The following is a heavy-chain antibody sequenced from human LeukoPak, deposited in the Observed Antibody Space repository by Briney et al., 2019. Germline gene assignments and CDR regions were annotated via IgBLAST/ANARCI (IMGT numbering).Heavy chain of an antibody. CDR2: TSWNSGFI. CDR1: GFTFDDYA. J-gene: IGHJ3*02. V-gene: IGHV3-9*01. Sequence: TGGSLRLSCAAPGFTFDDYAMHWVRQAPGKGLEWGSGTSWNSGFIGYADSVRGRFTISRDNAKNSLYLQMNSLRPEDTALYYCAKDFPRLGEFHAFDIWGQGTMVSVSS. CDR3: AKDFPRLGEFHAFDI. D-gene: IGHD3-16*01.